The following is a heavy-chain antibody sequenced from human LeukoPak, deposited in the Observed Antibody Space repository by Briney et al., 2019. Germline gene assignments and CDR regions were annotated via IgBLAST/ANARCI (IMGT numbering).Heavy chain of an antibody. J-gene: IGHJ3*02. CDR2: IIPIFGTA. Sequence: ASVKVSCKASGGTFSSYAISWVRQAPGQGLEWMGGIIPIFGTANYAQKFQGRVTITADESTSTAYMELSSLRSEDTAVYYCARAGGSVSAFDIWGQGTMVTVSS. V-gene: IGHV1-69*13. D-gene: IGHD3-10*01. CDR3: ARAGGSVSAFDI. CDR1: GGTFSSYA.